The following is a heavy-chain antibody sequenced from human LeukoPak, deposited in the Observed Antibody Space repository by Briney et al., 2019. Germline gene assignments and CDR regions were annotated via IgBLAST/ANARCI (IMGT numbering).Heavy chain of an antibody. D-gene: IGHD2-8*01. V-gene: IGHV3-23*01. CDR3: VRMVSGDS. CDR2: ISASGIHI. J-gene: IGHJ4*02. CDR1: GFTFSNYD. Sequence: PGGSLRLSCAVSGFTFSNYDMNWVRQAPGKGPEWVTTISASGIHIYYADSARGRLTTSRDNSRNTLELQMNSLRGEDTAVYYCVRMVSGDSWGQGTLVTVTS.